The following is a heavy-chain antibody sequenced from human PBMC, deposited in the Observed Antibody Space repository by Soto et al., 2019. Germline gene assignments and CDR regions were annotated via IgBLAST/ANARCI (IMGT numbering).Heavy chain of an antibody. D-gene: IGHD3-9*01. CDR1: GYTFTSYY. Sequence: GASVKVSCKASGYTFTSYYMDWVRQAPGQGLEWMGLINPSGGSTTYAQKFQGRVTLTRDTSTSTVYMELSSLRSEDTAVYFCARFVAATGHDYWGQGTLVTVSS. CDR2: INPSGGST. V-gene: IGHV1-46*03. J-gene: IGHJ4*02. CDR3: ARFVAATGHDY.